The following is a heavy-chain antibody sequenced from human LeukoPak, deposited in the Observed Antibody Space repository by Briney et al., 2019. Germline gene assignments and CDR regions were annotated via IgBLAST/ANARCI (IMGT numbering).Heavy chain of an antibody. D-gene: IGHD3-22*01. V-gene: IGHV1-2*02. CDR2: INPSNGAT. CDR1: GYTFTGYY. J-gene: IGHJ5*02. CDR3: ARGGDSSGSYSSQGDL. Sequence: ASVKVSCKASGYTFTGYYIHWVRQAPGQGLEWMGWINPSNGATRDAQKFQGRVTMKRATSISTAYVELSSLRSDDTAVYYCARGGDSSGSYSSQGDLWGQGTLVTVSS.